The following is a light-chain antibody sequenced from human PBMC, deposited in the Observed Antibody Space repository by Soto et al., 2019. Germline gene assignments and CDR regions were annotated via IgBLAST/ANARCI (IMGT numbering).Light chain of an antibody. Sequence: QSALTQPRSVSGSPGQSVTISCTGTSSDVGGYNYVSWYQQHPGKAPKLMIYDVSKRPSGVPDRFSGSKSGNTASLTISGLQAEDAADYYCCSYAGSYRIVVFGGGTKLTVL. CDR2: DVS. V-gene: IGLV2-11*01. J-gene: IGLJ2*01. CDR3: CSYAGSYRIVV. CDR1: SSDVGGYNY.